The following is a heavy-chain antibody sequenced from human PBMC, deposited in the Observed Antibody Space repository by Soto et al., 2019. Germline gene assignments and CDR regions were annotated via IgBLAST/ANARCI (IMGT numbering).Heavy chain of an antibody. CDR1: GFTFSNYG. CDR2: IWYDGSRK. CDR3: EREDSFRDSPAP. D-gene: IGHD3-22*01. V-gene: IGHV3-33*01. Sequence: QVQLVESGGGVVQPGRSLTVSCAASGFTFSNYGMHWVRQAPDKGLEWVAVIWYDGSRKYYADSVKGRFTISRDDSRKTLYLEMNSLRVDDTAVYYCEREDSFRDSPAPWGQGTLVTVSS. J-gene: IGHJ5*02.